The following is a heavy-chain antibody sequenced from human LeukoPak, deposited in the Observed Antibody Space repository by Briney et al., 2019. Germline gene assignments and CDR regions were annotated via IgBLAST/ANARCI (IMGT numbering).Heavy chain of an antibody. CDR3: ARAHSSGWYGYYYYYMDV. CDR2: TYYRSKWYN. V-gene: IGHV6-1*01. Sequence: SQTLSLTCAISGDSVSSNSAAWNWISQSPSRGLEWLGRTYYRSKWYNDYAVSVKSRITINPDTSKNQFSLQLNSVTPEDTAVYYCARAHSSGWYGYYYYYMDVWGKGTTVTVSS. J-gene: IGHJ6*03. D-gene: IGHD6-19*01. CDR1: GDSVSSNSAA.